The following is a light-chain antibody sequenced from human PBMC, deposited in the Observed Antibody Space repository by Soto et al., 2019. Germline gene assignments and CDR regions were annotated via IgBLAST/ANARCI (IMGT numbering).Light chain of an antibody. Sequence: IELTYCPGTLSLTTGETATLSCSASQTVNSDYLAWFQQRPGQAPRLLIFATSRRATDIPDRFSGSGSGTDFTLTISRLEPEDSAVYYCQQYSSMPFTFGGLTNVDI. J-gene: IGKJ3*01. V-gene: IGKV3-20*01. CDR1: QTVNSDY. CDR2: ATS. CDR3: QQYSSMPFT.